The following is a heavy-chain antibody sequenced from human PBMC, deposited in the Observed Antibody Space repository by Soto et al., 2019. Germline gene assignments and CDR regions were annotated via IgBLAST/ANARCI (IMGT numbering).Heavy chain of an antibody. D-gene: IGHD3-22*01. V-gene: IGHV3-15*07. CDR3: ATIISSYYYDSSGSY. CDR2: IKSKTDGGTT. CDR1: GFTFSNAW. Sequence: PGGSLRLSCAASGFTFSNAWMNWVRQAPGKGLEWVGRIKSKTDGGTTDYAAHVKGRFTISRDDSKITLYLQMNSLKTEHTAVYYCATIISSYYYDSSGSYWGQGTLVTVSS. J-gene: IGHJ4*02.